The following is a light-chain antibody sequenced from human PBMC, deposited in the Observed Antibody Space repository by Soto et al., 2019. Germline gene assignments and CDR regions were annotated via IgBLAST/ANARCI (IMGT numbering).Light chain of an antibody. CDR2: EVS. J-gene: IGLJ1*01. CDR3: SSYTNNSPYV. V-gene: IGLV2-14*01. Sequence: QSVLTQPASVSGSPGQSITISCTGTSSDVGGFDYVSWYQHHPGKAPKLIIYEVSNRPSGVSNRFSGSKSGNTASLTISGLQAEDEADYYCSSYTNNSPYVFATGTKVTVL. CDR1: SSDVGGFDY.